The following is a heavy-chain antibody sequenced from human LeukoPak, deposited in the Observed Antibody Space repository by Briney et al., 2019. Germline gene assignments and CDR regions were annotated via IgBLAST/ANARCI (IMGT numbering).Heavy chain of an antibody. CDR3: TTVRSGGSCHS. Sequence: PGGSLRLSCAASGFTFSNVWMSWVRQAPGKGLEWVGRVKSKTDGGTTKYAAPVNGRFTISRDDLKSMLYLQMNSLRTEDTAVYYCTTVRSGGSCHSWGQGTLVTVSS. V-gene: IGHV3-15*01. CDR2: VKSKTDGGTT. J-gene: IGHJ4*02. CDR1: GFTFSNVW. D-gene: IGHD2-15*01.